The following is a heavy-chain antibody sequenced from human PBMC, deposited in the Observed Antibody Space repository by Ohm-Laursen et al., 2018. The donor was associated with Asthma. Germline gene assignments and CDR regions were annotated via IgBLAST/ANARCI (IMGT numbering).Heavy chain of an antibody. Sequence: SLRFSCAASGFTFSSYALNWVRQAPGKGLDWVSYINGDSKSIHYGDSVRGRFTISRDNPKNTLYLQMNSLRAEDTAVYYCARDHIAVAGSLDYWGQGTLVTVSS. V-gene: IGHV3-48*01. CDR2: INGDSKSI. CDR1: GFTFSSYA. D-gene: IGHD6-19*01. J-gene: IGHJ4*02. CDR3: ARDHIAVAGSLDY.